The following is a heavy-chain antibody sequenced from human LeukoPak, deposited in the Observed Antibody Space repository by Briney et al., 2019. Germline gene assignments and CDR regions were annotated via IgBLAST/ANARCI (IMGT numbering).Heavy chain of an antibody. V-gene: IGHV3-7*01. CDR2: INQDGSEK. CDR1: GFNFNSKW. J-gene: IGHJ4*02. Sequence: PGGSLRLSCATSGFNFNSKWMTWVRQAPGKGLEWVANINQDGSEKYHGDSVKGRFTISRDNAKSSLFLEMSSLRAEDTAVYYCADPPSDFWGQGTLLAVSS. CDR3: ADPPSDF.